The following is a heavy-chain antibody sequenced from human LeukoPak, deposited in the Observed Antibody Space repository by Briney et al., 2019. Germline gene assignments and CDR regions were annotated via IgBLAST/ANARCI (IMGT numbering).Heavy chain of an antibody. Sequence: ASVKVSCKASGYTFTSYGISWVRQAPGQGLEWMGWISAYNGNTNYAQKLQGRVTMTTDTSTSTAYMELRSLRSEDTAVYYCARGLILRYFDWLLSDNWFDPWGQGTLVTVSS. CDR2: ISAYNGNT. CDR3: ARGLILRYFDWLLSDNWFDP. CDR1: GYTFTSYG. V-gene: IGHV1-18*01. D-gene: IGHD3-9*01. J-gene: IGHJ5*02.